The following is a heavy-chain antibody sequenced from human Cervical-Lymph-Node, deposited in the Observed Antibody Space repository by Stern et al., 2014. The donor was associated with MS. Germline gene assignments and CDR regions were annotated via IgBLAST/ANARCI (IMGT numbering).Heavy chain of an antibody. V-gene: IGHV3-30*03. CDR2: MSFVGGNR. CDR3: MGVGDAMHV. J-gene: IGHJ6*02. CDR1: GFSLSNSG. Sequence: VQLVGSGGGVVQPGRSLTLSCAASGFSLSNSGMHWGRQAPGKGLEWVAVMSFVGGNRKYGDSVKGRFSISRDIANNTLFLQMNSLRPEDTAVYYCMGVGDAMHVWGQGTTVIVSS.